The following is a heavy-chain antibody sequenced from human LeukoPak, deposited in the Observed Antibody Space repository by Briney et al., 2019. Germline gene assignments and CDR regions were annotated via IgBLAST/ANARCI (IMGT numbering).Heavy chain of an antibody. Sequence: SETLSLTCTVSGGSISSYYWSWIRQPPGKGLEWIGYIYSSGSINYNPSLKRRVTISVDTSKNQFSLKLSSVTAADTAVYYCARVATDGPYYYDSSGYLYFDYWGQGTLVTVSS. CDR2: IYSSGSI. J-gene: IGHJ4*02. V-gene: IGHV4-59*08. CDR3: ARVATDGPYYYDSSGYLYFDY. D-gene: IGHD3-22*01. CDR1: GGSISSYY.